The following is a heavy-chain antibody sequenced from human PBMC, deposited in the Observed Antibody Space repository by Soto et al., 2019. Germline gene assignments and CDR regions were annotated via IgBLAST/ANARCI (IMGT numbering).Heavy chain of an antibody. D-gene: IGHD3-10*01. J-gene: IGHJ4*02. CDR1: GGSISSSSYY. CDR3: ARVGGFGATTIAY. CDR2: FYYSGST. Sequence: SETLSLTCTVSGGSISSSSYYWGWIRQPPGKGLEWIGSFYYSGSTYYNPSLKSRVTISVDTSKNQFSLKLSSVTAADTAVYYCARVGGFGATTIAYWGQGTLVTVSS. V-gene: IGHV4-39*01.